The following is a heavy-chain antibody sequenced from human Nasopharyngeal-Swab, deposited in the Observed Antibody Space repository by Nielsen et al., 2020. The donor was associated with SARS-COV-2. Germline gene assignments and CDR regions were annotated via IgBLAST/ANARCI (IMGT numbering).Heavy chain of an antibody. CDR1: GGSIGSSSYY. V-gene: IGHV4-39*02. CDR2: IYYSGST. J-gene: IGHJ5*02. CDR3: ARDLRELHDYGDYNWFDP. D-gene: IGHD4-17*01. Sequence: SETLSLTCTVSGGSIGSSSYYWGWIRQPPGKGLEWIGSIYYSGSTYYNPSLKSRVTISVDTSKNQFSLKLSSVTAADTAVYYCARDLRELHDYGDYNWFDPWGQGTLVTVSS.